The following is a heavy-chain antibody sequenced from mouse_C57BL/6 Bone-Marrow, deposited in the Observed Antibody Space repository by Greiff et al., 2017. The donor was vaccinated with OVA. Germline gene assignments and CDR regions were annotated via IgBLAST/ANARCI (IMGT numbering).Heavy chain of an antibody. V-gene: IGHV10-1*01. CDR2: IRSKSNNYAT. CDR3: VRQRTGTGFAY. D-gene: IGHD4-1*01. Sequence: EVMLVESGGGLVQPKGSLKLSCAASGFSFNTYAMNWVRQAPGKGLEWVARIRSKSNNYATYYADSVKDRFTISSDDSESMLYLQMNNLKTEDTAMYDCVRQRTGTGFAYWGQGTLVTVSA. J-gene: IGHJ3*01. CDR1: GFSFNTYA.